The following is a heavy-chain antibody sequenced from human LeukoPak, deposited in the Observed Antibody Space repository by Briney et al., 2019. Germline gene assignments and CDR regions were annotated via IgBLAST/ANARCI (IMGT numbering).Heavy chain of an antibody. J-gene: IGHJ4*02. V-gene: IGHV4-59*12. CDR1: GGSISSYY. Sequence: SETLSLTCTVSGGSISSYYWSWIRQPPGKGLEWIGYIYYSGSTNYNPSLKSRVTISVDTSKNQFSLKLSSVTAADTAVYYCARVLGGYSYGYAYYFDYWGQGTLVTVSS. CDR2: IYYSGST. CDR3: ARVLGGYSYGYAYYFDY. D-gene: IGHD5-18*01.